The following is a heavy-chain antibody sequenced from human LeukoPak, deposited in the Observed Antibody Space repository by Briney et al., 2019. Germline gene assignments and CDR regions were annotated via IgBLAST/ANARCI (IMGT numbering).Heavy chain of an antibody. CDR3: ARGLSAIVH. CDR1: GVSFSGYY. J-gene: IGHJ4*02. D-gene: IGHD2-21*02. CDR2: INHSGST. V-gene: IGHV4-34*01. Sequence: TSETLSLTCAVYGVSFSGYYWSWIRQPPGKGLEWIGEINHSGSTNYNPSLKSRVTISVDTSKNQFSLKLSSVTAADTAMYYCARGLSAIVHWGQGTLVTVSS.